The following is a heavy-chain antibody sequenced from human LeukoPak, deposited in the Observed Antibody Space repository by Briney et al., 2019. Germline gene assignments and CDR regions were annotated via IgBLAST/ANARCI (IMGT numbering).Heavy chain of an antibody. D-gene: IGHD3-22*01. CDR2: INPSGGST. V-gene: IGHV1-46*01. CDR3: ARWGGYYDSSGSRDAFDI. CDR1: GYTFTSYY. J-gene: IGHJ3*02. Sequence: RASVKVSCKASGYTFTSYYMHWVRQAPGQGLEWMGMINPSGGSTSYAQKFQGRVTMTRDTSTSTVYMELSSLRSEDTAVYYCARWGGYYDSSGSRDAFDIWGQGTMVTVSS.